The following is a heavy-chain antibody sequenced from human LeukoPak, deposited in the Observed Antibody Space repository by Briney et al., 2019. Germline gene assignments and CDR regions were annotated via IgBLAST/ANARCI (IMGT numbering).Heavy chain of an antibody. CDR1: GFTFSSYG. Sequence: GGSLKLSCAASGFTFSSYGMHWVRQAPGKGLEWVAVIWYDGSNKYYADSVKGRFTISRDNSKNTLYLQMNSLRAEDTAVYYCARGGITGTTLDYWGQGTLVTVSS. V-gene: IGHV3-33*01. J-gene: IGHJ4*02. D-gene: IGHD1-20*01. CDR3: ARGGITGTTLDY. CDR2: IWYDGSNK.